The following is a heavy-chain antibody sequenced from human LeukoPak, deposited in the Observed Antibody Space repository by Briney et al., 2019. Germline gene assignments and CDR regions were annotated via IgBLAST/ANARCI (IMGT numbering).Heavy chain of an antibody. CDR1: GGSFSGYY. Sequence: PSETLSLTCAVYGGSFSGYYWSWIRQPPGKGLEWIGEINHSGSTNYNPSLKSRVTISVDTSKNQFSLKLSSVTAADTAVYYCASWCSSTSCPWNYWGQGTLVTVSS. D-gene: IGHD2-2*01. V-gene: IGHV4-34*01. J-gene: IGHJ4*02. CDR3: ASWCSSTSCPWNY. CDR2: INHSGST.